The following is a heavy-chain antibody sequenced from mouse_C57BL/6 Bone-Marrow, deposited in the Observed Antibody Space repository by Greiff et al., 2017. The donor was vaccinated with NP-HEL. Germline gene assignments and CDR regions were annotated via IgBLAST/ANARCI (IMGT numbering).Heavy chain of an antibody. CDR2: IYPSTGST. V-gene: IGHV1-85*01. J-gene: IGHJ2*01. D-gene: IGHD2-4*01. CDR1: GYTFTSYD. Sequence: VQLQQSGPELVKPGASVKLSCKASGYTFTSYDINWVKQRPGQGLEWIGWIYPSTGSTTYNEKFKVKATLTVDTSSITAYMELHSLTSEESAVYLCERGGDYDPFDYWGQGTTLTVSS. CDR3: ERGGDYDPFDY.